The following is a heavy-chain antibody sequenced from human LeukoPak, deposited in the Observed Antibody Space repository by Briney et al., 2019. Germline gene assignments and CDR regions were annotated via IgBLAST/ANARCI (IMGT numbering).Heavy chain of an antibody. Sequence: GGSLRLSCAASGFTFSSFAMSWVRQAPGKGLEWVSAISGSGGSTYYADSVKGRFTISRDNSKNTLHLQMNSLRAEDTAVYYCCQDYYDSSGYYSYYYYYYGMDVWGQGTTVTVSS. CDR1: GFTFSSFA. CDR3: CQDYYDSSGYYSYYYYYYGMDV. V-gene: IGHV3-23*01. D-gene: IGHD3-22*01. J-gene: IGHJ6*02. CDR2: ISGSGGST.